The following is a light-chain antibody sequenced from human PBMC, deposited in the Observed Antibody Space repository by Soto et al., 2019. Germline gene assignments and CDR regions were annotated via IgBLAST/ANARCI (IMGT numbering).Light chain of an antibody. CDR1: TGAVTSGYY. CDR2: STS. J-gene: IGLJ2*01. Sequence: QAVVTQEPSLTVSPGGTVTLTCASSTGAVTSGYYPNWFQQKPGQAPRAQLYSTSKKHSWTPARFSGSLLGGKAALTLSGVQPEDEAEYYCLLYYGGAVIFGGGTKLTVL. CDR3: LLYYGGAVI. V-gene: IGLV7-43*01.